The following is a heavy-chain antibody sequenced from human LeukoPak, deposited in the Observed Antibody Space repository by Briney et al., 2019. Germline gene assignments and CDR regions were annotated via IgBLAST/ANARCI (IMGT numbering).Heavy chain of an antibody. V-gene: IGHV3-23*01. CDR1: GFTFSSYA. CDR2: ISGSGGST. Sequence: PGGSLRLSCAASGFTFSSYAMSWVRQAPGKGLEWVSAISGSGGSTYYADSVKGRFTISRDNSKNTLYLQMNSLRAEDTAVYYCAKRRYDLNDCCIDYWGQGTLVTVSS. J-gene: IGHJ4*02. D-gene: IGHD1-1*01. CDR3: AKRRYDLNDCCIDY.